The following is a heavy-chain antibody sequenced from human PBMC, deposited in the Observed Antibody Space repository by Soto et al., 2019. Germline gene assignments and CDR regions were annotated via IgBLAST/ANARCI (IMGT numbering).Heavy chain of an antibody. CDR3: AKDEDIVVVPGAIIFDS. CDR2: ISGSGGTT. D-gene: IGHD2-2*01. Sequence: PGGSLRLSCAASGFTFSSYAMSWVRQAPGKGLEWVSAISGSGGTTYYADSVKGRFTISRDNSKNTLYLQMNSLRAEDTAVYYCAKDEDIVVVPGAIIFDSWGQGTPVTVSS. CDR1: GFTFSSYA. J-gene: IGHJ4*02. V-gene: IGHV3-23*01.